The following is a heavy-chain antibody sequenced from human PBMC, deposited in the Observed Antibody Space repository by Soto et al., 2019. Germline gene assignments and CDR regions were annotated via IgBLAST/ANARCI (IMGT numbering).Heavy chain of an antibody. J-gene: IGHJ4*02. CDR3: ARATPAGSADF. CDR2: ISYSGGS. CDR1: GGSNIRDGYY. Sequence: SETLSLTCTVSGGSNIRDGYYWSWIRQHPGKGLEWIAYISYSGGSYSNPSLKSRVTISAGTSKNQFSLRLTSVTAADTAVYFCARATPAGSADFWGQGTLVTVSS. V-gene: IGHV4-31*03. D-gene: IGHD2-2*01.